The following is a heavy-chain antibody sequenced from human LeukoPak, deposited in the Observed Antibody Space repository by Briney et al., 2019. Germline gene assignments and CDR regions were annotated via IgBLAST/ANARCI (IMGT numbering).Heavy chain of an antibody. CDR2: IYHSGNT. Sequence: SETLSLTCAVSGYSISTGYHWGWIRQSPGTGLEWIGSIYHSGNTYYNPSLKSRGTISVDTSINQFSLKVTSVTAADTAVYYCARTRYCSGATCYSPELFDSWGQGTLVTVSS. D-gene: IGHD2-15*01. CDR3: ARTRYCSGATCYSPELFDS. J-gene: IGHJ4*02. V-gene: IGHV4-38-2*01. CDR1: GYSISTGYH.